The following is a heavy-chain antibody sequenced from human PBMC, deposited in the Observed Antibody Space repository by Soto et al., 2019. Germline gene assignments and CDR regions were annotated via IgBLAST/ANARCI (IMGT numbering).Heavy chain of an antibody. CDR2: ISAYSGNT. J-gene: IGHJ5*02. CDR3: ARDKGGWSGNWFDP. CDR1: GYTFTSYG. Sequence: ASVKVSCKASGYTFTSYGISWVRQAPGQGLEWMGWISAYSGNTNYAQKLQGRVTMTTDTSTSTAYMELRSLRSDDTAVYYCARDKGGWSGNWFDPWGQGTLVTVSS. D-gene: IGHD6-19*01. V-gene: IGHV1-18*04.